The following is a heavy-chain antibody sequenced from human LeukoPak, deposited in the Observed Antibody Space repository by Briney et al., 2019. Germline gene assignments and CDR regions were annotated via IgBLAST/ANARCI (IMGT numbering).Heavy chain of an antibody. D-gene: IGHD1-26*01. CDR2: INPNSGGT. V-gene: IGHV1-2*02. CDR3: AVGRRTDFDY. CDR1: GYTFTDYY. Sequence: ASVKVSCKASGYTFTDYYIHWVRQAPGQGLEWMGWINPNSGGTNYAQNFQGRVTMTRDTYITTAYMDLSRLRLDDTAVYYCAVGRRTDFDYWGQGTLVTVSS. J-gene: IGHJ4*02.